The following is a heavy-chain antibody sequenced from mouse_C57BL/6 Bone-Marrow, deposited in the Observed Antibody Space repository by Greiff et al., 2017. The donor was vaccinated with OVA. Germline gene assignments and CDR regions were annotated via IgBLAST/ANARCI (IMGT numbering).Heavy chain of an antibody. Sequence: QVQLQQPGAELVMPGASVKLSCKASGYTFTSYWMHWVKQRPGQGLEWIGEIDPSDSYTNYNQKFKGKSTLTVDKSSSTAYVQLSSLTSEDSAVYYCARCYDYDGYFDYWGQGTTLTVSS. J-gene: IGHJ2*01. CDR2: IDPSDSYT. D-gene: IGHD2-4*01. V-gene: IGHV1-69*01. CDR1: GYTFTSYW. CDR3: ARCYDYDGYFDY.